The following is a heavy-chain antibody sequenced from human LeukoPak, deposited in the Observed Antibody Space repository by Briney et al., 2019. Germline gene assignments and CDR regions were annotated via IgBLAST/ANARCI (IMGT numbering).Heavy chain of an antibody. Sequence: KISCKGSGYSFTSYWVGWVRQMPGKGLEGMGIIPIFGTANYAQKFQGRVTITADESTSTAYMELSSLRSEDTAVYYCASPGIPAAKDAFDIWGQGTMVTVSS. J-gene: IGHJ3*02. V-gene: IGHV1-69*01. CDR2: IIPIFGTA. D-gene: IGHD2-2*01. CDR1: GYSFTSYW. CDR3: ASPGIPAAKDAFDI.